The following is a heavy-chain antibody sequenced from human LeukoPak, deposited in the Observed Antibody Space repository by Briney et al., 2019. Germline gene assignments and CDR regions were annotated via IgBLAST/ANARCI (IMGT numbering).Heavy chain of an antibody. CDR3: AREFFDSSGYYHEYYSDY. V-gene: IGHV1-69*05. CDR2: IIPIFGTA. J-gene: IGHJ4*02. D-gene: IGHD3-22*01. Sequence: ASVKVSCKASGGTFSSYAISWVRQAPGQGLEWMGRIIPIFGTANYAQKFQGRVTITTDESTSTAYMELSSLRSEDTAVYYCAREFFDSSGYYHEYYSDYWGQGTLVTVSS. CDR1: GGTFSSYA.